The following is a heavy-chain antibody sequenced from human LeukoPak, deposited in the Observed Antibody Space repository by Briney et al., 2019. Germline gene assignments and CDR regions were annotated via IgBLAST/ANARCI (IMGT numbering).Heavy chain of an antibody. D-gene: IGHD2-2*01. Sequence: GGSLRLSCAASGFTFSNYGMHWVRQAPGKGLEWVAVIWYDGSHDTYTDSVKGRFTVSRDNFKNALHLQMNSLRVEDTAVYYCAKEGDYCSSSGCHKRGIDYWGQGTLVTVSS. CDR2: IWYDGSHD. CDR1: GFTFSNYG. J-gene: IGHJ4*02. CDR3: AKEGDYCSSSGCHKRGIDY. V-gene: IGHV3-33*06.